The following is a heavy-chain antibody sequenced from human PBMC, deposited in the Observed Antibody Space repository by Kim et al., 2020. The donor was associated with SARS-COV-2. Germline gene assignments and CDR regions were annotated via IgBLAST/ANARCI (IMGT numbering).Heavy chain of an antibody. CDR2: IYYTGST. CDR1: GGSVSSGSYY. V-gene: IGHV4-61*01. D-gene: IGHD4-17*01. CDR3: ARDYSVTSPQGRWFDP. Sequence: SETLSLTCTVSGGSVSSGSYYWSWIRQPPGKGLEWIGSIYYTGSTNYNPSLKSRVTISVDTSKNQFSLKLRSVTAADTAIYYCARDYSVTSPQGRWFDPWGQGTLVTVSS. J-gene: IGHJ5*02.